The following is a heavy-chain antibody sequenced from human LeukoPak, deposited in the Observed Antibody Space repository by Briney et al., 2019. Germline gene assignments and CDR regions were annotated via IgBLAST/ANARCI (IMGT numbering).Heavy chain of an antibody. CDR3: ARPSSSGSYYY. D-gene: IGHD1-26*01. CDR2: ISYSGSP. J-gene: IGHJ4*02. V-gene: IGHV4-39*01. Sequence: KPSETLSLTCTVSGDSISSSGHWWGWIRQPPGGGLEWIGSISYSGSPSYNPSLKSRVTISVDTSKNQLSLRLSSVTAADTAVYYCARPSSSGSYYYWGQGTLVTVS. CDR1: GDSISSSGHW.